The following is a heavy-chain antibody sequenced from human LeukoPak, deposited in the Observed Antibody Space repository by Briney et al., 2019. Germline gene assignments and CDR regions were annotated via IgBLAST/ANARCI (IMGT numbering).Heavy chain of an antibody. V-gene: IGHV4-39*01. CDR2: ISYTGSA. CDR1: GGSISSSSYY. Sequence: SETLSLTCTVSGGSISSSSYYWGWIRQPPGKGLEWIGSISYTGSAYYNPSLKSRVTISVDMSENQFSLKLTSVTAADMAVYYCASHPRDWFGPWGQGTLVTVSS. J-gene: IGHJ5*02. CDR3: ASHPRDWFGP.